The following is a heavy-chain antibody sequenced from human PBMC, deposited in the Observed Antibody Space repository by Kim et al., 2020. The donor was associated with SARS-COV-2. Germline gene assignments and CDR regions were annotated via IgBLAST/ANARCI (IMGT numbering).Heavy chain of an antibody. V-gene: IGHV3-30*04. CDR1: GFTFSSYA. J-gene: IGHJ4*02. Sequence: GGSLRLSCAASGFTFSSYAMHWVRQAPGKGLEWVAVISYDGSNKYYTDSVKGRFTISRDNSKNTLYLQMNSLRAEDTAVYYCARDDYGDYLYEGELLDYWGQGTLVTVSS. D-gene: IGHD4-17*01. CDR3: ARDDYGDYLYEGELLDY. CDR2: ISYDGSNK.